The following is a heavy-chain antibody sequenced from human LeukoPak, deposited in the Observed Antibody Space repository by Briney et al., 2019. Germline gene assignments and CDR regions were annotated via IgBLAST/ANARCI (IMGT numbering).Heavy chain of an antibody. J-gene: IGHJ4*02. V-gene: IGHV1-18*04. CDR3: AKYRGSGWQYYFDY. Sequence: ASVKVSCKASGYTFTSYYMHWVRQAPGQGLEWMGWISAYNGNTNYAQKLQGRVTMTTDTSTSTAYMELRSLRSDDTAVYYCAKYRGSGWQYYFDYWGQGTLVTVSS. CDR2: ISAYNGNT. CDR1: GYTFTSYY. D-gene: IGHD6-19*01.